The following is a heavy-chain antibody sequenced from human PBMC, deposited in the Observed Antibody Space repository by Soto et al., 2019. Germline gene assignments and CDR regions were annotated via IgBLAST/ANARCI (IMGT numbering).Heavy chain of an antibody. CDR3: ARVLSGNKEWLDP. CDR2: IFDNDST. Sequence: QVQLQESGPGLVKPWGTLSLTCSVSGASISAGNWWTWVRQPPGMGLEWIGEIFDNDSTNYNPSLKSRVTISIDKSQNQFYLRLTSVTAADTAVYYCARVLSGNKEWLDPWGQGTLVTVSS. V-gene: IGHV4-4*02. D-gene: IGHD3-10*01. J-gene: IGHJ5*02. CDR1: GASISAGNW.